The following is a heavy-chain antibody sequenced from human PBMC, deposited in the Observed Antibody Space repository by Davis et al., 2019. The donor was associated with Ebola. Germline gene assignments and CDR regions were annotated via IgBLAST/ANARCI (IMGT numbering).Heavy chain of an antibody. CDR2: MNPNSGNT. J-gene: IGHJ6*04. CDR1: GYTFTSYA. Sequence: ASVKVSCKASGYTFTSYAVNWVRQAPGQGLEWMGWMNPNSGNTGYAQKFQGRVTMTRNTSISTAYMELSSLRSEDTAVYYCARDGGSGSYTYYYGMDVWGKGTTVTVSS. V-gene: IGHV1-8*02. CDR3: ARDGGSGSYTYYYGMDV. D-gene: IGHD1-26*01.